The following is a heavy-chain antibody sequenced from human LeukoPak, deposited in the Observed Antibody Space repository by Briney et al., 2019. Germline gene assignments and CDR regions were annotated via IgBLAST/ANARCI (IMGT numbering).Heavy chain of an antibody. D-gene: IGHD3-10*01. V-gene: IGHV3-72*01. CDR3: GRVRGEEN. Sequence: GGSLRLSCATSGFTFSDHYMDWVRQAPGKGLEWAGRIRNKANSYTTDYAASVKGRFTISRDDSMNSLYLQMNSLKTEDTAVYYCGRVRGEENWGQGTLVTVSS. CDR2: IRNKANSYTT. CDR1: GFTFSDHY. J-gene: IGHJ4*02.